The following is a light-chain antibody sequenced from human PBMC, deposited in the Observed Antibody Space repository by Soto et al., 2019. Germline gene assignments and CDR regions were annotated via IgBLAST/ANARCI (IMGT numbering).Light chain of an antibody. Sequence: ATQMTQSPSSLSASVGDRVTITCRASQDIRNDLGWYQQKPGKAPKVLIYVASNLQSGVPSRFSGSGSGTDCTLTLSSLQPEDFATYYCLQDYNYPLTFGGGTKVEIK. CDR1: QDIRND. CDR3: LQDYNYPLT. CDR2: VAS. V-gene: IGKV1-6*01. J-gene: IGKJ4*01.